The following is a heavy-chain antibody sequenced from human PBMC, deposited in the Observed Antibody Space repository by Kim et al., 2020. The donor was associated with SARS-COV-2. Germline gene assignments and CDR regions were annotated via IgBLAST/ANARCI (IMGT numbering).Heavy chain of an antibody. CDR2: INHGRGT. V-gene: IGHV4-34*01. CDR1: GGSFSGYS. CDR3: ARYYFDTRGFRGLDV. D-gene: IGHD3-22*01. J-gene: IGHJ6*02. Sequence: SETLSLTCAVSGGSFSGYSWTWIRQPPGKGLEWVGGINHGRGTNYNPSLMSRGTISVDMSKNQFSLKLTSVIAADTAVYYCARYYFDTRGFRGLDVWGQGTTVTVSS.